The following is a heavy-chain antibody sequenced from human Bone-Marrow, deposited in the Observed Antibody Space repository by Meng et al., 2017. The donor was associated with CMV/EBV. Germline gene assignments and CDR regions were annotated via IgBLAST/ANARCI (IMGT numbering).Heavy chain of an antibody. D-gene: IGHD5-12*01. CDR2: IYYSGST. Sequence: SETLSLTCTVSGGSLSSYYWSWIRQPPGKGLEWIGYIYYSGSTNYNTSLKSRVTISVDTSKNQFSLKLSSVTAADTAVYYCASSGYSGYDSYFDYWGQGTLVTVSS. CDR1: GGSLSSYY. CDR3: ASSGYSGYDSYFDY. J-gene: IGHJ4*02. V-gene: IGHV4-59*01.